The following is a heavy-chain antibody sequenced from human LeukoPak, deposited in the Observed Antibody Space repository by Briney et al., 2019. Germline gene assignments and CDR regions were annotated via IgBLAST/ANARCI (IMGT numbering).Heavy chain of an antibody. D-gene: IGHD5-18*01. CDR2: ISASGGTT. J-gene: IGHJ4*02. CDR3: AKEGRGYSYGTFDY. Sequence: PGGSLRLSCAASGFTFNNYAVSWVRQAPGKGLEWVSAISASGGTTYYADSVKGRFTISRDNSKNTLYLQMNSLRAEDTAVYYCAKEGRGYSYGTFDYWGQGTLVTVSS. V-gene: IGHV3-23*01. CDR1: GFTFNNYA.